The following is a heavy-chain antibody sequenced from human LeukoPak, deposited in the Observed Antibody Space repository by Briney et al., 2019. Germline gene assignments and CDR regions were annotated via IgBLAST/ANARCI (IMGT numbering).Heavy chain of an antibody. Sequence: ASVKVSCKASGYTFTGYYMHWVRQAPGQGLEWMGWINPNSGGTNYAQKFQGRVTMARDTSISTAYMELSRLRSDDTAVYYCARDYYDSSGYGGGKAYWGQGTLVTVSS. CDR2: INPNSGGT. CDR3: ARDYYDSSGYGGGKAY. D-gene: IGHD3-22*01. J-gene: IGHJ4*02. V-gene: IGHV1-2*02. CDR1: GYTFTGYY.